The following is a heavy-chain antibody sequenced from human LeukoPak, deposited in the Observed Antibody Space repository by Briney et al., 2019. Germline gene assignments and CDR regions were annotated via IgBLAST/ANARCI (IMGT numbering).Heavy chain of an antibody. Sequence: PSETLSLTCTVSGVSISSYYWSWIRQPAGKGLEWIGRIYTSGSTNYNPSLKSRVTMSVDTSKNQFSLKLSSVTAADTAVYYCARDSRLGYCSSTSCYSLYYYYGMDVWGQGTTVTVSS. J-gene: IGHJ6*02. CDR1: GVSISSYY. CDR2: IYTSGST. V-gene: IGHV4-4*07. D-gene: IGHD2-2*01. CDR3: ARDSRLGYCSSTSCYSLYYYYGMDV.